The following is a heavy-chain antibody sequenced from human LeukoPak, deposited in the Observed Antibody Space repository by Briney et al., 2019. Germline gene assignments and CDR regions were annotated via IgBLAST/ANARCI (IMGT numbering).Heavy chain of an antibody. CDR1: GFTFSSYW. J-gene: IGHJ6*02. CDR2: IRQDGTEK. Sequence: GGSLRLSCAASGFTFSSYWMSWVRQAPGKGLEWVANIRQDGTEKYFVDSVEGRFIISRDNAKNSLYLQMNSLRAEDTAVYYCTPSAGYCTSSGCSTDNYYGMDVWGQGTTVTVSS. V-gene: IGHV3-7*03. D-gene: IGHD2-2*03. CDR3: TPSAGYCTSSGCSTDNYYGMDV.